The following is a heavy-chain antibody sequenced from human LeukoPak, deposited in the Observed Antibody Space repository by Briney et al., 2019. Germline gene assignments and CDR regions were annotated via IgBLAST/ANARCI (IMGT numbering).Heavy chain of an antibody. CDR2: IYHSGST. CDR3: ARDGHYYDSSGYLYTQTGY. D-gene: IGHD3-22*01. V-gene: IGHV4-4*02. Sequence: SETLSLTCAVSGGSISSSNWWSWVRQPPGKGLEWIGEIYHSGSTNYNPSLKSRVTISVDTSKSQFSLKLSSVTAADTAVYYCARDGHYYDSSGYLYTQTGYWGQGTLVTVSS. J-gene: IGHJ4*02. CDR1: GGSISSSNW.